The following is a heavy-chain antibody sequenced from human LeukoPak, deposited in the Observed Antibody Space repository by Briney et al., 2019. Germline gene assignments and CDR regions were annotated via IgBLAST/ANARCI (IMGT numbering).Heavy chain of an antibody. V-gene: IGHV1-69*04. CDR3: ARAGYSSGRAAFDI. D-gene: IGHD6-19*01. CDR2: IVPILGIT. CDR1: GGTISSNP. Sequence: ASVKVSCKASGGTISSNPISWVRQAPGQGLEWMGRIVPILGITSYAQKFQGRVTITADKSTNTVYMELNSLRSEDTAVYYCARAGYSSGRAAFDIWGQGAMVTVSS. J-gene: IGHJ3*02.